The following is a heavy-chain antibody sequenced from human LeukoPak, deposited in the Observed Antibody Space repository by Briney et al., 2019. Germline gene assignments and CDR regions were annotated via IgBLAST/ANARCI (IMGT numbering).Heavy chain of an antibody. J-gene: IGHJ6*04. CDR1: GFTFSSYS. CDR2: ISSSSSTI. D-gene: IGHD3-10*02. Sequence: GGSLRLSCAASGFTFSSYSMNWVRQAPGKGLEWVSYISSSSSTIYYADSVKGRFTVSRDNAKNSLYLQMNSLRAGDTAVYYCAELGITMIGGVWGKGTTVTISS. CDR3: AELGITMIGGV. V-gene: IGHV3-48*04.